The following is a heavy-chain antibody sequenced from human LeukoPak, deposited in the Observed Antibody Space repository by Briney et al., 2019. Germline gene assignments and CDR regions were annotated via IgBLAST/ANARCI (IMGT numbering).Heavy chain of an antibody. D-gene: IGHD2-2*01. CDR2: INHSGST. V-gene: IGHV4-34*01. CDR3: ARGGYCSTTSCRRVWFDP. CDR1: GGSISSYY. Sequence: PSETLSLTCTVSGGSISSYYWSWIRQPPGKGLEWIGEINHSGSTNFNPSLKSRVTISLDTSKNQFSLKLSPVTAVDTAVYYCARGGYCSTTSCRRVWFDPWGQGTLVTVSS. J-gene: IGHJ5*02.